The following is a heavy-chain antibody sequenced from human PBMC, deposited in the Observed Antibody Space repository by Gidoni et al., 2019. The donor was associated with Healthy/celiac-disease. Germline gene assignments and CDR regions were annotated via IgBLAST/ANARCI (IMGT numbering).Heavy chain of an antibody. V-gene: IGHV1-2*06. CDR3: ARYCSGGSCYSGAFDI. Sequence: QVQLVQSGAEGKKPGASVKVSCKASGSTFTGYYLHWVRQAPGQGLEWMGRINPNSGGTNYAQKFQGRVTMTRDTSISTAYMELSRLRSDDTAVYYCARYCSGGSCYSGAFDIWGQGTMVTVSS. J-gene: IGHJ3*02. D-gene: IGHD2-15*01. CDR1: GSTFTGYY. CDR2: INPNSGGT.